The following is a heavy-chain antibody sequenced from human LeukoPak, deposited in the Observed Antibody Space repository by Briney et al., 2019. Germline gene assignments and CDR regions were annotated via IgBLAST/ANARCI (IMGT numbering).Heavy chain of an antibody. J-gene: IGHJ4*02. CDR3: ARDSTYYGSGSHHY. CDR1: GGSISSYY. V-gene: IGHV4-4*07. D-gene: IGHD3-10*01. Sequence: SETLSLTCTVSGGSISSYYWSWIRQPAGKGLEWIGRIYTSGSTNYNPSLKSRVTMSVDTSKNQFSLKLSSVTAADTAAYYCARDSTYYGSGSHHYWGQGTLVTVSS. CDR2: IYTSGST.